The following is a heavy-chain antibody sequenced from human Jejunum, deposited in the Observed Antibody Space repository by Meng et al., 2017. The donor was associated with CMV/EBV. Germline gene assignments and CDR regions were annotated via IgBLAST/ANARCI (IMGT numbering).Heavy chain of an antibody. J-gene: IGHJ2*01. Sequence: QEQPEQSGSELKKTGASVKVSCKASGYTFNKHPINWFRQAPGQGLEWMGWINTNTGSPRYAPHFTGRFVFSLDSSVTTTSLEINSLKTDDTAAYYCARGAIGTGALLWHFDLWGRGTLVTVSS. D-gene: IGHD3/OR15-3a*01. CDR1: GYTFNKHP. V-gene: IGHV7-4-1*02. CDR2: INTNTGSP. CDR3: ARGAIGTGALLWHFDL.